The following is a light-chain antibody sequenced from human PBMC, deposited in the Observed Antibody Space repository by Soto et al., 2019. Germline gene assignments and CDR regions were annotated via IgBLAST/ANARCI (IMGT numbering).Light chain of an antibody. V-gene: IGKV3D-15*01. CDR3: HQYNSWPLY. CDR2: GAF. J-gene: IGKJ3*01. CDR1: QSVGSN. Sequence: EIVLTHSPATLSSFPCDIVTLSCRASQSVGSNLAWYQQKPGQAPRLLIYGAFSRATGIPARFSGSGSGTEFTLTISSLQSEDFAVYYCHQYNSWPLYFGPGTKVDIK.